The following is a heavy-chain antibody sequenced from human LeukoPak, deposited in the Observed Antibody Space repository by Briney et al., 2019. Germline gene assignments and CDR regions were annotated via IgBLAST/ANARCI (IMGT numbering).Heavy chain of an antibody. J-gene: IGHJ2*01. D-gene: IGHD2-2*01. CDR1: GVSISSSSYY. CDR2: IYYSGST. Sequence: SETLSLTCTVSGVSISSSSYYWGWIRQPPGKGLEWIGSIYYSGSTYYNPSLKSRVTISVDTSKDQFSLKLSSGTAADTAVYYCARQYIVVVQSWYFDLWGRGTLVTVSS. V-gene: IGHV4-39*01. CDR3: ARQYIVVVQSWYFDL.